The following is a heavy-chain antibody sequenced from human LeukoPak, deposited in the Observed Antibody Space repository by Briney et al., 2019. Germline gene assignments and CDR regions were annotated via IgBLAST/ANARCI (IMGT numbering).Heavy chain of an antibody. CDR1: GGSISSSGYY. V-gene: IGHV4-61*08. CDR2: MSDSGST. Sequence: SETLSLTCTVSGGSISSSGYYWSWIRQPPGKGLEWIGYMSDSGSTNYNPSLKSRVTISIDTSKNQFSLKLTSVTAADTGVYYCARLSGSSDWYYFDYWGQGTLVTVSS. J-gene: IGHJ4*02. CDR3: ARLSGSSDWYYFDY. D-gene: IGHD6-19*01.